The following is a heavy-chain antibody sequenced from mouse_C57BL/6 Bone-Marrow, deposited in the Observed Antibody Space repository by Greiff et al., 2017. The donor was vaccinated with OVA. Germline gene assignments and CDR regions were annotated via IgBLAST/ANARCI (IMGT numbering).Heavy chain of an antibody. V-gene: IGHV5-4*01. CDR3: SRDRIGGNYDLYFDV. CDR1: GFTFSSYA. Sequence: EVHLVESGGGLVKPGGSLKLSCAASGFTFSSYAMSWVRQTPEKRLEWVATISDGGSYTYYPENVKGRFTISRDNAKNNLYLQMSHLKSEDTAIYYCSRDRIGGNYDLYFDVWGTGTTVTVSS. D-gene: IGHD2-1*01. J-gene: IGHJ1*03. CDR2: ISDGGSYT.